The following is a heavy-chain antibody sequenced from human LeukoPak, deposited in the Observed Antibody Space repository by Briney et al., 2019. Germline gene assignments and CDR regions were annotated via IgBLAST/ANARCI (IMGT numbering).Heavy chain of an antibody. CDR2: MNPNSGNT. J-gene: IGHJ4*02. V-gene: IGHV1-8*01. CDR3: AREAIMVYAFDY. Sequence: ASVKVSCKASGYTFTSYDINWVRQATGQGLEWMGWMNPNSGNTGYAQKFQGRVTMTRDMSTSTVYMELSSLRSEDTAVYYCAREAIMVYAFDYWGQGTLVTVSS. D-gene: IGHD2-8*01. CDR1: GYTFTSYD.